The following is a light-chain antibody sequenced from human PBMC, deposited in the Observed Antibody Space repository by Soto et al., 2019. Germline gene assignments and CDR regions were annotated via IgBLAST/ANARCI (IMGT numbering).Light chain of an antibody. CDR1: QSVSTSY. Sequence: DIVLTQSPGTLSLSPGDRATLSCRASQSVSTSYLAWYQQKPGQAPRLLIYGASSRATGIPDRFSGSGSGTEFTLTITSLEPEDSAVYYCQQRDNWLTFGGGTKVDIK. J-gene: IGKJ4*01. V-gene: IGKV3D-20*02. CDR2: GAS. CDR3: QQRDNWLT.